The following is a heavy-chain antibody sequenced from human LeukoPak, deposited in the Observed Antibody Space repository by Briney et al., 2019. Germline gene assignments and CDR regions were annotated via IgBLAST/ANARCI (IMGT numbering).Heavy chain of an antibody. J-gene: IGHJ4*02. Sequence: ASVKVSCKASGYTFNNHYMHWVRQAPGQGLEWMGITNPTTGGATYAQKFQGRVTMARDMFTSTVYMELSKLRSEDTAVYYCARDMSRGLYYDSSYFDYWGQGTLVTVSS. V-gene: IGHV1-46*02. CDR1: GYTFNNHY. D-gene: IGHD3-22*01. CDR2: TNPTTGGA. CDR3: ARDMSRGLYYDSSYFDY.